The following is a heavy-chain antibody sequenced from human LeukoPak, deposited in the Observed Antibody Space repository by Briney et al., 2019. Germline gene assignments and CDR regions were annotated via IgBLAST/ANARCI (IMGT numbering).Heavy chain of an antibody. CDR2: IYNDGSTT. CDR3: AREKDDHGDPGPLDA. V-gene: IGHV3-74*01. J-gene: IGHJ5*01. CDR1: GFMFSKSW. Sequence: PGGSLRLFCAASGFMFSKSWMHWVRQVPGKGLVWVARIYNDGSTTNYADSVKGRFTISRDNAANTLFLQMSSLRAEDTAVYYCAREKDDHGDPGPLDAWGHGDLVTVSS. D-gene: IGHD4-17*01.